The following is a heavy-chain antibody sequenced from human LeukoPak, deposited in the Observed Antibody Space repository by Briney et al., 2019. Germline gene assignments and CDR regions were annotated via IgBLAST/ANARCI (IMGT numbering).Heavy chain of an antibody. CDR3: ARAPLGYCSSTSCYKDYYYYYYMDV. CDR1: GGTFSSYA. D-gene: IGHD2-2*02. CDR2: IIPIFGTA. Sequence: GASVKVSCKASGGTFSSYAISWVRQAPGQGLEWMGGIIPIFGTANYAQKFQGRVTITTDESTSTAYMELSSLRSENTAVYYCARAPLGYCSSTSCYKDYYYYYYMDVWGKGTTVTVS. J-gene: IGHJ6*03. V-gene: IGHV1-69*05.